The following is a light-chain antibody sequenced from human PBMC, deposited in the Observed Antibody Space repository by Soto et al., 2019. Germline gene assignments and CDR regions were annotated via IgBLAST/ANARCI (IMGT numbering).Light chain of an antibody. CDR3: FSFTSTNPHV. J-gene: IGLJ1*01. Sequence: QSALTQPASVSGSPGQSVTISCTGTSSDFGSYKFVSWYQHHPGKVPKVIIYETSKRPSGVSDRFSGSKSGNTASLTISGLQAEDEADYYCFSFTSTNPHVFGSGTKVTV. V-gene: IGLV2-23*01. CDR1: SSDFGSYKF. CDR2: ETS.